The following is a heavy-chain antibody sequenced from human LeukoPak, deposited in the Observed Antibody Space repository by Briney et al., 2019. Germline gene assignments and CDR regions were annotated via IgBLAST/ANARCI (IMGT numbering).Heavy chain of an antibody. J-gene: IGHJ5*02. CDR1: GGSFSGYY. CDR3: ARSPPGIVGATAYWFDP. CDR2: INHSGST. V-gene: IGHV4-34*01. Sequence: SETLSLTCAVYGGSFSGYYWSWIRQPPGKGLEWTGEINHSGSTNYNPSLKSRVTISVDTSKNQFSLKLSSVTAADTAVYYCARSPPGIVGATAYWFDPWGQGTLVTVSS. D-gene: IGHD1-26*01.